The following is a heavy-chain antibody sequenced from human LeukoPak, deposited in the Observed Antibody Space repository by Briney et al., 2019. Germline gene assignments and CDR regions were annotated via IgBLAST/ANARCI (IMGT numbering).Heavy chain of an antibody. CDR3: ARSIVVVPAAISPFDY. D-gene: IGHD2-2*01. J-gene: IGHJ4*02. CDR1: GGSISSGSYY. V-gene: IGHV4-61*02. Sequence: PSETLSLTCTVSGGSISSGSYYWSWIRQPARKGLEWIGRIYTSGSTNYNPSLKSRVTISVDTSKNQFSLKLSSVTAADTAVYYCARSIVVVPAAISPFDYWGQGTLVTVSS. CDR2: IYTSGST.